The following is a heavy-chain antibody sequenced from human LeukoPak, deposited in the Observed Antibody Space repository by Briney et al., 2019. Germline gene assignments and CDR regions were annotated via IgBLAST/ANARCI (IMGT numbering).Heavy chain of an antibody. D-gene: IGHD1-26*01. V-gene: IGHV3-30*02. Sequence: PGGSLRLSCAASGFTFSSYGMHWVRQAPGKGLEWVAFIRYDGSNKYYADSVKGRFTISRDNSKNTLYLQMNSLRAEDTAVYYCAKEGYSGSYSGDYFDYWGQGTLVTVSS. CDR1: GFTFSSYG. J-gene: IGHJ4*02. CDR3: AKEGYSGSYSGDYFDY. CDR2: IRYDGSNK.